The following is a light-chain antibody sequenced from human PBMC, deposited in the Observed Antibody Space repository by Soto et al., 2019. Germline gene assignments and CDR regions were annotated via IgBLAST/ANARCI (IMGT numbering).Light chain of an antibody. CDR1: QSIDSD. CDR3: QQYTNRRT. V-gene: IGKV3-15*01. Sequence: EVVLTQSPDTLSVSPGERATLSCRASQSIDSDLAWYQQKPGRAPRFLIYDASTRATGIPARFSGSGSGTQFSHTIRHLQSEDFAVYYCQQYTNRRTFGQGTKV. J-gene: IGKJ1*01. CDR2: DAS.